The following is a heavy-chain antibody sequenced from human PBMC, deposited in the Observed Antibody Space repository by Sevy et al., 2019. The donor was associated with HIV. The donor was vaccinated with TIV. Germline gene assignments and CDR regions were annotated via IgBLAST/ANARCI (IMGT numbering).Heavy chain of an antibody. CDR1: GDSVSSNTAA. CDR2: TYYRSRWLY. Sequence: SQTLSLTCAISGDSVSSNTAAWNWIRQSPSRGLEWLGRTYYRSRWLYEYAGAVKGRITIKADTSKGQFSLYLNSVRPTENAIFNSVRLDHNWVYGITWYLHTFDIWGQGTMVTVSS. D-gene: IGHD3-10*01. V-gene: IGHV6-1*01. CDR3: VRLDHNWVYGITWYLHTFDI. J-gene: IGHJ3*02.